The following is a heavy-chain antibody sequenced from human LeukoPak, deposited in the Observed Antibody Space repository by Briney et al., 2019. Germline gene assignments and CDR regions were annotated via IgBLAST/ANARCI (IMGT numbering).Heavy chain of an antibody. J-gene: IGHJ4*02. D-gene: IGHD6-13*01. Sequence: GGSLRLSCAASGFTFSSYSMNWVRQAPGKGLEWVSYISSSSSTIYYADSVKGRFTISRDNSKNTLYLQMNSLRAEDTAVYYCATLTAAGFDYWGQGTLVTVSS. V-gene: IGHV3-48*01. CDR2: ISSSSSTI. CDR1: GFTFSSYS. CDR3: ATLTAAGFDY.